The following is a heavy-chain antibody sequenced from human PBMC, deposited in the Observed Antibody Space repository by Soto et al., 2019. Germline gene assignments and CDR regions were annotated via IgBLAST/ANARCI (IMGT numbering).Heavy chain of an antibody. CDR3: ARGAYYDYVWGSLEGVRYYFDY. D-gene: IGHD3-16*01. CDR1: GGTFSSYA. J-gene: IGHJ4*02. CDR2: IIPIFGTA. Sequence: SVKVSCKASGGTFSSYAISWVRQAPGQGLEWMGGIIPIFGTANYAQKFQGRVTITADESTSTAYMELSSLRSEDTAVYYCARGAYYDYVWGSLEGVRYYFDYWGQGTLVTVSS. V-gene: IGHV1-69*13.